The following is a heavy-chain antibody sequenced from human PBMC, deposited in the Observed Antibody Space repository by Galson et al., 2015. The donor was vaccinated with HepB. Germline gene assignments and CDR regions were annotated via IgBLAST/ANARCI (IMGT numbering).Heavy chain of an antibody. V-gene: IGHV3-66*01. CDR3: TGAQPAYMLGFDR. CDR1: GFTVSSNF. D-gene: IGHD3-16*01. CDR2: IYRGGST. Sequence: SLRLSCAVSGFTVSSNFMTWVRQAPGKGLEWVSFIYRGGSTIYADSVKGRFTISRDNSKNTLYLQMDSLRDQDTAVYYCTGAQPAYMLGFDRGGQGILVTVSA. J-gene: IGHJ4*02.